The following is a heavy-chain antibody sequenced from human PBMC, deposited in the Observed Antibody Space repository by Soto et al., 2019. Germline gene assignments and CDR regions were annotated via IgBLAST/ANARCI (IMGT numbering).Heavy chain of an antibody. V-gene: IGHV3-7*03. CDR2: IKHDGSET. J-gene: IGHJ4*02. D-gene: IGHD5-18*01. Sequence: EVQLVESGGGLVQPGGSLRLSCAASGFTFRNYWMSWVRQAPGKGLEWVLSIKHDGSETYSVDSVRGRFTSSRDNADNSVDLQMHSLRADDTAVYFCAKGYGYYFDSWGQGTQVTVSS. CDR1: GFTFRNYW. CDR3: AKGYGYYFDS.